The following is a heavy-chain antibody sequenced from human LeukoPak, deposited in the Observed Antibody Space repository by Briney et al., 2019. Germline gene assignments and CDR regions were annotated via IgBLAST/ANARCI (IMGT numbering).Heavy chain of an antibody. CDR1: GGSISSYY. V-gene: IGHV4-4*07. Sequence: SETLSLTCTVSGGSISSYYWSWIRQPAGKGLEWIGRIYTSGSTNYNPSLKSPVTMSVDTSKNQFSLKLSSVTAADTAVYYCARITYGDFEGVFDYWGQGTLVTVSS. CDR2: IYTSGST. J-gene: IGHJ4*02. CDR3: ARITYGDFEGVFDY. D-gene: IGHD4-17*01.